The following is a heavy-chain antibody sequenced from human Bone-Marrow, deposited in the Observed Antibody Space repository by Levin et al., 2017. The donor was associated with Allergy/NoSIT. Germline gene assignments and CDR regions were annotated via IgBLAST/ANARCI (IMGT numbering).Heavy chain of an antibody. CDR2: INPNSGGT. V-gene: IGHV1-2*02. D-gene: IGHD2-2*01. J-gene: IGHJ6*02. Sequence: PGESLKISCKTSGYTVTGYYIHWVRQAPGQGLEWMGWINPNSGGTKYAQNFQGRVTMAWDTSISTAYLELSRLRSDDTAVYYCARADVVPADYYYSAMDVWGQGTTVTVSS. CDR3: ARADVVPADYYYSAMDV. CDR1: GYTVTGYY.